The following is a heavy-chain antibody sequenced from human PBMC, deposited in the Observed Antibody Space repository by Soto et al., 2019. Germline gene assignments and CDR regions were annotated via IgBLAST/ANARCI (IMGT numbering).Heavy chain of an antibody. CDR1: GFTFSVSA. J-gene: IGHJ6*02. D-gene: IGHD1-26*01. CDR2: IRSKADTYAT. V-gene: IGHV3-73*02. CDR3: ARLAEWEYYDGMDV. Sequence: EVQLVESGGGLVQPGGSLKLSCAVSGFTFSVSAIHWVRQASGKGLEWVGRIRSKADTYATAYGASVKGRFSISRADSKNTAYLQMSSLNTEDTAVYYCARLAEWEYYDGMDVWGQGTTVTVSS.